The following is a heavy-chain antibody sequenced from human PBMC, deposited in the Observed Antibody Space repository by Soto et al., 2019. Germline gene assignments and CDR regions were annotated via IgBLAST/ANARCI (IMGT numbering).Heavy chain of an antibody. CDR2: ISAYNGNT. Sequence: ASVKVSCKASGYTFTSYGISWVRQAPGQGLEWMGWISAYNGNTNYAQKLQGRATMTTDTSTNTAYMELRSLRSDDTAVYYCARDCSGGSCYSDPFARWFDPWGQGTLVTVSS. J-gene: IGHJ5*02. CDR3: ARDCSGGSCYSDPFARWFDP. CDR1: GYTFTSYG. D-gene: IGHD2-15*01. V-gene: IGHV1-18*01.